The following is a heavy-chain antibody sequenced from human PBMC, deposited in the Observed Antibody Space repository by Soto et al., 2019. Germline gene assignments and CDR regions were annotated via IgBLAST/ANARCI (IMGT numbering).Heavy chain of an antibody. V-gene: IGHV3-11*01. CDR1: GFTSSNYY. CDR2: MSSSGTNV. J-gene: IGHJ4*02. CDR3: VTSRVFDF. Sequence: QVQLVESGGGLVRPGGSLRLSRAASGFTSSNYYRNWISHSQGKGLGRLALMSSSGTNVFYADSVKGRFTISRDTAKNSLFLQMDSLTAEATAVYYCVTSRVFDFWGLGTLVSVSS.